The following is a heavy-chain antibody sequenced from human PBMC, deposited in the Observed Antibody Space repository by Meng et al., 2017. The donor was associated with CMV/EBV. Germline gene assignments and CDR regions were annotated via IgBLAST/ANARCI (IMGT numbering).Heavy chain of an antibody. D-gene: IGHD2-21*01. CDR3: AREIPQAWGY. J-gene: IGHJ4*02. CDR2: IYGSGNT. Sequence: QLWDSGGRLVAPGGSLRRSCTASGFTVSRNYMSWVRQAPGKGLEWISIIYGSGNTYYGDSVKGRFTISRDNSKNTLYLQMNSLRAEDTAVYYCAREIPQAWGYWGQGTLVTVSS. V-gene: IGHV3-66*01. CDR1: GFTVSRNY.